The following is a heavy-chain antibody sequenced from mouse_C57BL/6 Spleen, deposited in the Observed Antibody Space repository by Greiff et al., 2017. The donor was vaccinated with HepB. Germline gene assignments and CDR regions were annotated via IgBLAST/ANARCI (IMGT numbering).Heavy chain of an antibody. CDR1: GFTFSDYY. CDR3: ARDYGSSYVGVDY. V-gene: IGHV5-12*01. J-gene: IGHJ2*01. D-gene: IGHD1-1*01. Sequence: EVKLEESGGGLVQPGGSLKLSCAASGFTFSDYYMYWVRQTPEKRLEWVAYISNGGGSTYYPDTVKGRFTISRDNAKNTLYLQMSRLKSEDTAMYYCARDYGSSYVGVDYWGQGTTLTVSS. CDR2: ISNGGGST.